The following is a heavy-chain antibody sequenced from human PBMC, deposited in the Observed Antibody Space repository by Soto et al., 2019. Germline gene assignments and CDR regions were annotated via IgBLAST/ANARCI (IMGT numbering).Heavy chain of an antibody. J-gene: IGHJ5*02. V-gene: IGHV3-23*01. CDR3: ANNPLATTGGIAHFEP. CDR1: GFMFGSYA. D-gene: IGHD2-15*01. CDR2: IKPTGDNT. Sequence: EVQLLESGGGLVQPGGSLRLSCAASGFMFGSYALSWVRQAPGMGLEWVSSIKPTGDNTYYADSVKGRFTISRDNSKNTLYLHMHSLRAEDKDMYFCANNPLATTGGIAHFEPWGRGTLVTVSS.